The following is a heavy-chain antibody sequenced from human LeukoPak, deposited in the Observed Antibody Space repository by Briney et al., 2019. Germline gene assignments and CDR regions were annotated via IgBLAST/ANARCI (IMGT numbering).Heavy chain of an antibody. D-gene: IGHD2-2*01. J-gene: IGHJ6*03. Sequence: SETPSLTCTVSGGSISSYYWSWIRQPPGKGLEWIGYIYTSGSTNYNPSLKSRVTISVDTSKNQFSLKLSSVTAADTAVYYCASSDCSSTSCYYHYYYYYMDVWGKGTTVTVSS. V-gene: IGHV4-4*09. CDR1: GGSISSYY. CDR3: ASSDCSSTSCYYHYYYYYMDV. CDR2: IYTSGST.